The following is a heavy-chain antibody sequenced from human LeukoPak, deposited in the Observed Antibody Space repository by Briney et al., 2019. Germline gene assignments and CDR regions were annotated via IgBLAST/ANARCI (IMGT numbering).Heavy chain of an antibody. J-gene: IGHJ4*02. D-gene: IGHD5-18*01. CDR1: GPPFSTYA. V-gene: IGHV3-23*01. CDR2: ISGSGGTT. CDR3: AKEDTAMAPPGY. Sequence: GGPLNPSCEPPGPPFSTYAMSWVRKPPGRGLGWASTISGSGGTTYYADSVEGQFTISRDNSKNTVSLQMNSLRAEDTAVYYCAKEDTAMAPPGYWGQGTLVTVSS.